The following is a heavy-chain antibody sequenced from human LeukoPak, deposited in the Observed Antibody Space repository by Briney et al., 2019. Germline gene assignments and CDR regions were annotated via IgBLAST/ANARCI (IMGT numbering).Heavy chain of an antibody. Sequence: GGSLRLSCAASGFTFSSYAMSWVRQAPGKGLKWVSAISGSGGSTYYADSVKGRFTISRDNSKNTLYLQMNSLRAEDTAVYYCAKDHFYGDYSRNCFDYWGQGTLVTVSS. CDR1: GFTFSSYA. CDR2: ISGSGGST. V-gene: IGHV3-23*01. CDR3: AKDHFYGDYSRNCFDY. D-gene: IGHD4-17*01. J-gene: IGHJ4*02.